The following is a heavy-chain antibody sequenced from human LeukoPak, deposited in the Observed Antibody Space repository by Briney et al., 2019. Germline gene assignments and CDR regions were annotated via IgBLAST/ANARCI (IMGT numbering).Heavy chain of an antibody. CDR1: GFTFSSYG. J-gene: IGHJ4*02. CDR3: ARDSHSTIVVVPAAIDY. Sequence: GSLRLSFAASGFTFSSYGMHWVRQAPGKGLEWVAVIWYDGSNKYYADSVKGRFTISRDNSKNTLYLQMNSLRAEDTAVYYCARDSHSTIVVVPAAIDYWGQGTLVTVSS. D-gene: IGHD2-2*01. V-gene: IGHV3-33*01. CDR2: IWYDGSNK.